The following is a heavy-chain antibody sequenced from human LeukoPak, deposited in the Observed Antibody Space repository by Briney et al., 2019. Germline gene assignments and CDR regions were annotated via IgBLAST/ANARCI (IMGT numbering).Heavy chain of an antibody. J-gene: IGHJ4*02. D-gene: IGHD5-18*01. CDR2: ISFDGRNK. Sequence: PGRSLRPSCAASGFTFSTYGMHWVRQAPGKGLEWVALISFDGRNKYYADSVKGRFTISRDNSKITLYLQMNSLRTEDTAVYYCAKPLDVTTPMDGFDYWGQGTLVTVSS. CDR1: GFTFSTYG. V-gene: IGHV3-30*18. CDR3: AKPLDVTTPMDGFDY.